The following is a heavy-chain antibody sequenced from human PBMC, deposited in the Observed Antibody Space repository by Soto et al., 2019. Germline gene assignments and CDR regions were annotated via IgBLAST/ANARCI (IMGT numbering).Heavy chain of an antibody. Sequence: SVKVSCKASGGTFSSYAISWVRQAPVQGLEWMGGIIPIFGTANYAQKFQGRVTITADESTSTAYMELSSLRSEDTAVYYCARGRYSGYDPPSNYGMDVWGQGTTVTVSS. CDR3: ARGRYSGYDPPSNYGMDV. CDR2: IIPIFGTA. V-gene: IGHV1-69*13. D-gene: IGHD5-12*01. J-gene: IGHJ6*02. CDR1: GGTFSSYA.